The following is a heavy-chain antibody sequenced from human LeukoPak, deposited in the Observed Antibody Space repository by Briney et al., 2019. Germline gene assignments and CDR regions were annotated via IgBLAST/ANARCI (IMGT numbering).Heavy chain of an antibody. V-gene: IGHV1-8*02. CDR2: MNPNSGNT. D-gene: IGHD5-24*01. CDR1: GYTFTSYD. Sequence: ASVKVSCKASGYTFTSYDINWVRQATGQGLEWMGWMNPNSGNTDYAQNFQGRVTMTRDTSTSTVYMGLSSLRSEDTAVYYCARISDGYNDAYDIWGQGTMVTVSS. CDR3: ARISDGYNDAYDI. J-gene: IGHJ3*02.